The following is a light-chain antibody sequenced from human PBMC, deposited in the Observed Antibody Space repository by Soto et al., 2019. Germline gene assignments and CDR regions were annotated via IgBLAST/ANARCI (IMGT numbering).Light chain of an antibody. V-gene: IGKV1-9*01. J-gene: IGKJ4*01. CDR2: AAS. CDR1: QGISSY. CDR3: QQLITYPLS. Sequence: IQLTQSPSALSASVGGGCTSTCLASQGISSYLAWYQHKPGKAPKLLIYAASTLQSGVPSRFSGSGFATDFTLTISSLQPEDFATYYCQQLITYPLSFGGGTKVDI.